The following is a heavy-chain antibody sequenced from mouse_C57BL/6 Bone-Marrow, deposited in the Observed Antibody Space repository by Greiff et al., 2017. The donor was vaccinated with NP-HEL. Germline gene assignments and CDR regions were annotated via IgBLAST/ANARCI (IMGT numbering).Heavy chain of an antibody. J-gene: IGHJ4*01. CDR1: GYTFTSYG. CDR3: ARGGTDAMDY. CDR2: IYPRSGNT. D-gene: IGHD2-14*01. V-gene: IGHV1-81*01. Sequence: VQLQQSGAELARPGASVKLSCKASGYTFTSYGISWVKQRTGQGLEWIGEIYPRSGNTYYNEKFKGKATLTADKSSSTAYMELRSLTSEDSAVYFCARGGTDAMDYWGQGTSVTVSS.